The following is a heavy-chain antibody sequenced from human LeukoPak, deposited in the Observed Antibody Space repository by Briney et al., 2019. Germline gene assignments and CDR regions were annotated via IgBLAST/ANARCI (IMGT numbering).Heavy chain of an antibody. Sequence: PGGSLRLSCAASGFTFSSYAMSWVRQAPGKGLEWVSAISGSGGSTYYADSVKGRFTISRDNSKNTLYLHMNSLRAEDTAVYYCAKGGFAEYYFDYWGQGTLVTVSS. J-gene: IGHJ4*02. CDR1: GFTFSSYA. V-gene: IGHV3-23*01. CDR3: AKGGFAEYYFDY. CDR2: ISGSGGST. D-gene: IGHD3-10*01.